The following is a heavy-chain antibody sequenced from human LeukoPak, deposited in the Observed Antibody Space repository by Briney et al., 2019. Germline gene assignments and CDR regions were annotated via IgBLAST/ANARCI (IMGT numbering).Heavy chain of an antibody. J-gene: IGHJ4*02. CDR2: INHSGSA. CDR1: GRSIIGYH. CDR3: ARDPTTVVSVPYYFDD. V-gene: IGHV4-34*01. D-gene: IGHD4-11*01. Sequence: NTSETLSLTCGLFGRSIIGYHWNWIRQSPGKGLEWLGEINHSGSANYNPSFKSRVTISLDTSKNQFSLELRSVTAADTAVYYCARDPTTVVSVPYYFDDWGQGTLVTVSS.